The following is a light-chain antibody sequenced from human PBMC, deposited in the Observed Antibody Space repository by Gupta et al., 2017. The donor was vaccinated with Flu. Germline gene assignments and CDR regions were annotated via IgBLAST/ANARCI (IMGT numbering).Light chain of an antibody. CDR2: EVS. CDR3: NSYTSSTTPGV. J-gene: IGLJ3*02. Sequence: QSALTQPASMSGSPGQTITISCTGTSSDIGDYDFVSWYRQVPGKAPKLIIYEVSRRPSGVSNRFSGSKSDNTASLTISGLQADDEGDYYCNSYTSSTTPGVFGGGTKLSVL. V-gene: IGLV2-14*01. CDR1: SSDIGDYDF.